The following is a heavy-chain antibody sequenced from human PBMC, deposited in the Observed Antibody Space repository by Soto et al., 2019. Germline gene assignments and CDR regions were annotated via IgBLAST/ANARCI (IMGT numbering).Heavy chain of an antibody. J-gene: IGHJ6*02. CDR3: ARGSLYCSSTSCSYGMDA. D-gene: IGHD2-2*01. Sequence: QVQLVESGGGVVQPGWSLRLSCAASGFTFSDDGMHWVRQAPGEGLQWVAVIWFDGSNEHYADSVKGRFTISRDNSKNTLYLQMYSLRAGDTAVYYCARGSLYCSSTSCSYGMDAWGQGTTVTVSS. CDR1: GFTFSDDG. V-gene: IGHV3-33*01. CDR2: IWFDGSNE.